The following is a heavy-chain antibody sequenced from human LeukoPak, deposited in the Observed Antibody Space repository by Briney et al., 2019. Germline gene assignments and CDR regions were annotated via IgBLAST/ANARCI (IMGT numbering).Heavy chain of an antibody. CDR3: AKLPRGYGSGSYYSTLSDY. CDR1: GFTFSSYA. J-gene: IGHJ4*02. CDR2: ISGSGGST. V-gene: IGHV3-23*01. D-gene: IGHD3-10*01. Sequence: GGSLRLPCVASGFTFSSYAMSWVRQAPGKGLEWVSAISGSGGSTYYADSVKGRFTISRDNSKNTLYLQMNSLRAEDTAVYYCAKLPRGYGSGSYYSTLSDYWGQGTLVTVSS.